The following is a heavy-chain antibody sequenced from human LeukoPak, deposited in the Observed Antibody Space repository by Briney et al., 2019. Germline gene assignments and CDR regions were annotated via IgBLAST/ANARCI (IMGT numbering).Heavy chain of an antibody. D-gene: IGHD6-13*01. Sequence: ASVKVSCKASGGTFNSYAISWVRQAPGQGLEWMGGTIAIFGTAHYAQKFQGRVTISADESTSTAYMELSSLRSDDTAVYYCARGGIAAAGIINNHDAFDIWGQGTMVTVSS. CDR1: GGTFNSYA. V-gene: IGHV1-69*13. CDR2: TIAIFGTA. CDR3: ARGGIAAAGIINNHDAFDI. J-gene: IGHJ3*02.